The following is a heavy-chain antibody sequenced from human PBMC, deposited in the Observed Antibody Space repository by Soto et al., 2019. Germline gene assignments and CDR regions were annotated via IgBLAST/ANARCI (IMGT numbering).Heavy chain of an antibody. J-gene: IGHJ4*02. CDR3: ARDLPGDPYYFDY. CDR1: GFTFSSYE. D-gene: IGHD7-27*01. CDR2: ISSSGSTI. Sequence: GGSLRLSCAASGFTFSSYEMNWVRQAPGKGLEWVSYISSSGSTIYYADSVKGRFTISRDNAKNSLYLQMNSLRAEDTSVYYCARDLPGDPYYFDYWGQGTLVTVSS. V-gene: IGHV3-48*03.